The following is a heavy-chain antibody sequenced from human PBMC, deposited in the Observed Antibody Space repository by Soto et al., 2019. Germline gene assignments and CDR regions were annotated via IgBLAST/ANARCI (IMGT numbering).Heavy chain of an antibody. CDR1: GFIFSTTD. CDR3: VKNSGWFNS. Sequence: GGSLRLSCEAYGFIFSTTDMSWVRQAPGKGLEWVSTIYGDGRTTYYADSVRGRFSISRDNSKNMVYLQMDSLRVDDTAIYYCVKNSGWFNSWGQGSLVTVSS. D-gene: IGHD3-10*01. V-gene: IGHV3-23*01. CDR2: IYGDGRTT. J-gene: IGHJ5*01.